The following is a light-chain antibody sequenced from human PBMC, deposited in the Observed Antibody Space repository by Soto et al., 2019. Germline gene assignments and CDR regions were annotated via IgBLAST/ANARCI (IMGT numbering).Light chain of an antibody. Sequence: QTVVTQEPSFSVSPGGTVTLTCGLSSGSVSTSYYPSWYQQTPGQTPRTLIYNTNTRPSGVPDRFSGSILGNKAVLTITGAQADDESHYYCVLYMGTGVSVFGGGTKVTVL. CDR1: SGSVSTSYY. CDR2: NTN. CDR3: VLYMGTGVSV. J-gene: IGLJ2*01. V-gene: IGLV8-61*01.